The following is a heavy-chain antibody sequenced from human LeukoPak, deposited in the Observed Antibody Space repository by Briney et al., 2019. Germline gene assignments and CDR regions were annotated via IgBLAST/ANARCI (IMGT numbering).Heavy chain of an antibody. CDR1: GFTFSSYA. J-gene: IGHJ4*02. Sequence: GGSLRLSCAASGFTFSSYAMSWVRQAPGKGLEWVSAISGSGGSTYYADSVKGRFTISRDNSKNTLYLQMNSLRAEDTAVYYCAKDPRLAHKVGWELLIPPNFGYWGQGTLVTVSS. D-gene: IGHD1-26*01. CDR3: AKDPRLAHKVGWELLIPPNFGY. CDR2: ISGSGGST. V-gene: IGHV3-23*01.